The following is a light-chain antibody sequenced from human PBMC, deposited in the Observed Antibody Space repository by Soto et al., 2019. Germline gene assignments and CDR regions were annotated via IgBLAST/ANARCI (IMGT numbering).Light chain of an antibody. J-gene: IGLJ2*01. CDR2: RNN. V-gene: IGLV1-47*01. Sequence: QSVLTQPPSASGTPGQRVTISCSGSSSNIGSNNVHWYQQLPGTAPKLLMYRNNQRPSGVPDRFSASKSGTSASLTISGLRSEDDADYHCATWDDSVRGVIFGGGTKLTVL. CDR3: ATWDDSVRGVI. CDR1: SSNIGSNN.